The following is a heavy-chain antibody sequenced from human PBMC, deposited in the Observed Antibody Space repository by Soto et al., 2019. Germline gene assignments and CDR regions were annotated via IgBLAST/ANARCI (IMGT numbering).Heavy chain of an antibody. CDR2: IKQDGSEK. CDR3: ARDRVLTMVRGVSPAYYYYYMDV. J-gene: IGHJ6*03. V-gene: IGHV3-7*01. Sequence: GGSLRLSCAASGFTFSSYWMSWVRQDPGKGLEWVANIKQDGSEKYYVDSVKGRFTISRDNAKNSLYLQMNSLRAEDTAVYYCARDRVLTMVRGVSPAYYYYYMDVWGKGTTVTVSS. D-gene: IGHD3-10*01. CDR1: GFTFSSYW.